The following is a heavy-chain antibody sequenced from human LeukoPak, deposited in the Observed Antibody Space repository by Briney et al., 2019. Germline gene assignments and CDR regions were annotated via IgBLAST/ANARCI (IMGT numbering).Heavy chain of an antibody. CDR2: IYYSGST. J-gene: IGHJ3*02. D-gene: IGHD3-3*01. Sequence: PSETLSLTCTVSGGSISSYYWSWIRQPPGKGLEWIGYIYYSGSTNYNPSLKSRVTISVDTSKNQFSLKLSSVTAADTAVYYCARDRGFLGRDAFDIWGQGTMATVSS. V-gene: IGHV4-59*01. CDR1: GGSISSYY. CDR3: ARDRGFLGRDAFDI.